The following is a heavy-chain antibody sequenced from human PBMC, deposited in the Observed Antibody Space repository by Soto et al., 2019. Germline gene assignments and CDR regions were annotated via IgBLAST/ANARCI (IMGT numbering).Heavy chain of an antibody. CDR2: IHSSGTT. J-gene: IGHJ4*02. V-gene: IGHV4-31*03. D-gene: IGHD3-16*01. Sequence: SETLSLTCTVSGVSISSRGYYWSWIRQHPGKGLEWIGYIHSSGTTYYRSSLKSRVTISVDTSKSQFSLKLSSVTAADTAVYYCALRLGDPGRLYFDYWGQGTLVTVSS. CDR3: ALRLGDPGRLYFDY. CDR1: GVSISSRGYY.